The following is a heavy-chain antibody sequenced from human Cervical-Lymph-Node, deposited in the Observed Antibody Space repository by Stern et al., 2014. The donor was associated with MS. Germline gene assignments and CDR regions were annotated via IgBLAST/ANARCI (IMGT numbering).Heavy chain of an antibody. CDR1: GDIFSTSW. CDR2: IRPGASDT. V-gene: IGHV5-51*01. D-gene: IGHD3-16*02. J-gene: IGHJ4*02. Sequence: EVQLVESGAEVKKPGESLKISCKGSGDIFSTSWIGWVRQMPGKGLEWMGVIRPGASDTTSSPSFQGQVTISADKSIGTAYLQWSSLRASDTAMYYCATYDDFWGSYRDYWGQGTLVTVSS. CDR3: ATYDDFWGSYRDY.